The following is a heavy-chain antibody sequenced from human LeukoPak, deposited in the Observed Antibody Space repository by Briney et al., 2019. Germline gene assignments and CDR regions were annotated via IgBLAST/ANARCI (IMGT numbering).Heavy chain of an antibody. J-gene: IGHJ3*02. CDR1: GVSISSSNSY. CDR3: ARRPKWLRFTHAFDI. V-gene: IGHV4-39*01. D-gene: IGHD5-12*01. CDR2: IYYSGNT. Sequence: SETLSLTCTVSGVSISSSNSYRGWIRQPPGKGLEWIGSIYYSGNTYYNASLKSQVSISIDTSKNQFSLKLTSVTAADTAVYYCARRPKWLRFTHAFDIWGQGTMVTVSS.